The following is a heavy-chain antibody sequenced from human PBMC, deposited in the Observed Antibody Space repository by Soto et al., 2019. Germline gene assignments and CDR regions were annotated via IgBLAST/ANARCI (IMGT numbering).Heavy chain of an antibody. J-gene: IGHJ3*02. CDR1: GYPVTAYY. CDR2: INPATGAA. D-gene: IGHD3-3*01. Sequence: QLHLVQSGAVVKKPGASVTVYCSASGYPVTAYYMHWVRQAPGRGLEWMGGINPATGAAKYTQTFEGRVTMARDTATSTVFMELSGLTSEDTAVFYCARGRGVGVAGSAAFDMWGQGTLVTVSS. CDR3: ARGRGVGVAGSAAFDM. V-gene: IGHV1-2*02.